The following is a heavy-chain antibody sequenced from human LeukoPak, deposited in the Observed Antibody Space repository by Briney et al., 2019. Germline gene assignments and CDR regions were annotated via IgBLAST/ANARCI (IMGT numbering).Heavy chain of an antibody. CDR1: GGSITTTNW. J-gene: IGHJ5*02. CDR3: ARVGLYSRSGNNWFDP. CDR2: IYHSGST. V-gene: IGHV4-4*02. D-gene: IGHD3-10*01. Sequence: SGTLSLTCAVSGGSITTTNWWSWVRQPPGKGLEWIGEIYHSGSTNYNASLKSRLTISLDKSKNQFSLHLTSVTAADTAVYFCARVGLYSRSGNNWFDPWGQGTLVTVSS.